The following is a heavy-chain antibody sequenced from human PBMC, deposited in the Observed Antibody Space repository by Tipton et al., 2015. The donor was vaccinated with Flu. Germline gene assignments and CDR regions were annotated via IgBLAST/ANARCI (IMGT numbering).Heavy chain of an antibody. CDR3: ARDLAPDS. Sequence: QLVQSGAEAKKPGASVKVSCKASGYTFTGYHMHWVRQAPGQGLEWMGILNPSGGSTTYAQVFQGRVTMTRDTSTKTVYMELSSLRSEDTAIYYCARDLAPDSWGQGTLVIVSS. V-gene: IGHV1-46*01. J-gene: IGHJ4*02. D-gene: IGHD3-16*01. CDR2: LNPSGGST. CDR1: GYTFTGYH.